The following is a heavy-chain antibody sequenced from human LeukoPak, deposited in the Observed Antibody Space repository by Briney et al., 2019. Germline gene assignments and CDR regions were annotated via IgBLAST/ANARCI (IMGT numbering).Heavy chain of an antibody. J-gene: IGHJ4*02. CDR1: GGTFSSYA. CDR2: IIPIFGTA. CDR3: ARARSSTSCYDY. V-gene: IGHV1-69*01. Sequence: ASVRVSCKASGGTFSSYAISWVRQAPGQGHEWMGGIIPIFGTANYAQKFQGSVPITANESTSTAYMELSSLRSEDTAVYYCARARSSTSCYDYWGQGTLVTVSS. D-gene: IGHD2-2*01.